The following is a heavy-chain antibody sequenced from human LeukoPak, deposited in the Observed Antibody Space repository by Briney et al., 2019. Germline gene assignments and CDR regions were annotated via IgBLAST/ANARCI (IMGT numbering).Heavy chain of an antibody. J-gene: IGHJ4*02. V-gene: IGHV3-30*04. Sequence: GGSLRLSCAASGFTFSSYAMNWVRQAPGKGLEWVAVISYDGSNKYYADSVKGRFTISRDNSKNTLYLQMNSLRAEDTAVYYCARDEGDILTGYCPYWGQGTLVTVSS. CDR2: ISYDGSNK. D-gene: IGHD3-9*01. CDR1: GFTFSSYA. CDR3: ARDEGDILTGYCPY.